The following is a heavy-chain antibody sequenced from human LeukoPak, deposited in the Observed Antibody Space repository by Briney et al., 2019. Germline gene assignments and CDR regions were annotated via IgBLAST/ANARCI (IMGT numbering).Heavy chain of an antibody. J-gene: IGHJ4*02. CDR2: IYYSGST. D-gene: IGHD2-21*01. V-gene: IGHV4-59*01. Sequence: PSETLSLTCTVSGGSIGSYYWSWIRQPPGQGLEWIGYIYYSGSTNYNPSLKSRVTISVDTSKNQFSLKLSSVTAADTAVYYCARVGYCVGECPDYWGQGTLVTVSS. CDR3: ARVGYCVGECPDY. CDR1: GGSIGSYY.